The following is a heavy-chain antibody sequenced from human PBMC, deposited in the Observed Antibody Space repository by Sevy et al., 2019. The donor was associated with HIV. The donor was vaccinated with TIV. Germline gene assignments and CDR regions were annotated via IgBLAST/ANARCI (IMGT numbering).Heavy chain of an antibody. CDR2: ISNDGSDK. V-gene: IGHV3-30*18. CDR3: ANSRGRFEGSSWLYYYYLMDV. D-gene: IGHD6-13*01. CDR1: GFTFSKIG. Sequence: GGSLRLSCAASGFTFSKIGMHWVRQAPGKGLEWVAVISNDGSDKQYADAVKARFTISRDNSKDTLFLQMNSLRLEDSAVYYCANSRGRFEGSSWLYYYYLMDVWGQGTTVTVSS. J-gene: IGHJ6*02.